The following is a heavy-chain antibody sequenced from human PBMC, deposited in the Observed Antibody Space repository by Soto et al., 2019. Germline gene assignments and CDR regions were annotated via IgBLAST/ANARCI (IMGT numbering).Heavy chain of an antibody. Sequence: QVQLQESGPGLVKPSGTLSLTCAVSGGSISSSNWWSWVRQPPGKGLEWIGEIYHSGSTNYNPSLKSRVTISVDKSKNQFSLKLSSVTAADTAVYYCAREGYCSSTSCPRRSYYYYGMDVWGQGTTVTVSS. D-gene: IGHD2-2*01. CDR2: IYHSGST. CDR3: AREGYCSSTSCPRRSYYYYGMDV. CDR1: GGSISSSNW. J-gene: IGHJ6*02. V-gene: IGHV4-4*02.